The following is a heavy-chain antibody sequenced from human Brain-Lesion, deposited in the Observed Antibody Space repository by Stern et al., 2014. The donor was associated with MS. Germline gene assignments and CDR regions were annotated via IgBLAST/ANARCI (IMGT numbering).Heavy chain of an antibody. J-gene: IGHJ4*02. CDR1: GYTFPGYY. Sequence: LVQSGAEVKKPGASVKVSCKASGYTFPGYYMHWVRQAPGQGLEWMGWINPKSGGTNYAQKFQGWVTMTRDTSINTAYMELSRLRSDDTAVYYCATYYYDSTGYNDFWGQGTLVTVSS. CDR3: ATYYYDSTGYNDF. D-gene: IGHD3-22*01. V-gene: IGHV1-2*04. CDR2: INPKSGGT.